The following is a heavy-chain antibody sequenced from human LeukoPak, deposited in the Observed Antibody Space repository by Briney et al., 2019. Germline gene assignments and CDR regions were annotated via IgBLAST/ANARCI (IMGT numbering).Heavy chain of an antibody. CDR1: GFTFSSYA. CDR2: ISSSSSYI. Sequence: PGRSLRLSCAASGFTFSSYAMNWVRQAPGKGLEWVSSISSSSSYIYYADSVKGRFTISRDNAKNSLYLQMNSLRAEDTAVYYCARDHSYGAHEYYFDYWGQGTLVTVSS. D-gene: IGHD4-17*01. J-gene: IGHJ4*02. CDR3: ARDHSYGAHEYYFDY. V-gene: IGHV3-21*01.